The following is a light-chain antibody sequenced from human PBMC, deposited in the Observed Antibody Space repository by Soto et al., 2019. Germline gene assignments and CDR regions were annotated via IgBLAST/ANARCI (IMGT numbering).Light chain of an antibody. V-gene: IGKV3-20*01. CDR2: GAS. Sequence: ENVLTQSPGTLSLSPGERATLSCRASQTVSSYLTWYQQGPGQAPRLLIYGASKRATGIPDRFSGSGSGTDFTLTISRLEPEDFALYYCQQYGTSPITFGRGTRLEIK. CDR3: QQYGTSPIT. CDR1: QTVSSY. J-gene: IGKJ5*01.